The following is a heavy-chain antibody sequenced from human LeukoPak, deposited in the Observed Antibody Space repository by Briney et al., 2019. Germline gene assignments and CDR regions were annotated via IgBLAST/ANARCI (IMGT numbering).Heavy chain of an antibody. V-gene: IGHV4-59*01. Sequence: PSETLSLTCTVSGGSISSYYWSWIRQPPGKGLEWIGYIYYSGSTNYNPSLKSRVTISVDTSKNQFSLKLSSVTAADTAVYYCARGGFSSGWYYFDYWGQGTLVTVSS. CDR1: GGSISSYY. CDR3: ARGGFSSGWYYFDY. J-gene: IGHJ4*02. D-gene: IGHD6-19*01. CDR2: IYYSGST.